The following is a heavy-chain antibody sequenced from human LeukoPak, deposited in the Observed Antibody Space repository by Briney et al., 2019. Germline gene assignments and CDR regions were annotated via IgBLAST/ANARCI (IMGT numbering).Heavy chain of an antibody. V-gene: IGHV3-64*01. Sequence: GGSLRLSCAASGFSFSNYAFHWVRQAPGKGLEYISIVSSNGGSTYYASSVKGRFTISRDNSKNTLFLQMGSLRVEDTAVYYCARIGVAGIDSWGQGTLVTVSS. CDR2: VSSNGGST. J-gene: IGHJ4*02. CDR1: GFSFSNYA. D-gene: IGHD6-19*01. CDR3: ARIGVAGIDS.